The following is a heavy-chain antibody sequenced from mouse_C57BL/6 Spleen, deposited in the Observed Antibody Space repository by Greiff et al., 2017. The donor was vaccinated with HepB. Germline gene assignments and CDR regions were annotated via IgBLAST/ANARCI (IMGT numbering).Heavy chain of an antibody. CDR1: GFTFSSYA. V-gene: IGHV5-4*03. Sequence: EVKVVESGGGLVKPGGSLKLSCAASGFTFSSYAMSWVRQTPEKRLEWVATISDGGSYTYYPDNVKGRFTISRDNTKNNLYLQMSHLKSEDTAMYYCARRGGYYGSSFDYWGQGTTLTVSS. CDR3: ARRGGYYGSSFDY. J-gene: IGHJ2*01. CDR2: ISDGGSYT. D-gene: IGHD1-1*01.